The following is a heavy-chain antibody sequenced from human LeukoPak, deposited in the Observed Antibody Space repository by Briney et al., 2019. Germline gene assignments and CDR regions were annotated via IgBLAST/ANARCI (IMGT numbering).Heavy chain of an antibody. CDR3: TRGAGWLIDY. CDR2: IYYSGST. D-gene: IGHD3-16*01. J-gene: IGHJ4*02. Sequence: SETLSLTCTVSGGSISSYYWSWIRQPPGKGLVWIGYIYYSGSTSYNPSLKSRVTISVDTSKNQFSLKLNSLTTADTAVYYCTRGAGWLIDYWGQGILVTVSS. CDR1: GGSISSYY. V-gene: IGHV4-59*01.